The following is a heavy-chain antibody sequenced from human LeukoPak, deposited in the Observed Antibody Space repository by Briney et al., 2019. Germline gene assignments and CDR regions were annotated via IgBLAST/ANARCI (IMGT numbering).Heavy chain of an antibody. V-gene: IGHV3-9*01. J-gene: IGHJ4*02. D-gene: IGHD5-12*01. Sequence: GGSLRLSCAASGFTFSSYAMHWVRQAPGKGLEWVSGISWNSGSIGYADSVKGRFTISRDNAKNSLYLQMNSLRAEDTALYYCAKDISAVATIASFDYWGQGTLVTVSS. CDR1: GFTFSSYA. CDR2: ISWNSGSI. CDR3: AKDISAVATIASFDY.